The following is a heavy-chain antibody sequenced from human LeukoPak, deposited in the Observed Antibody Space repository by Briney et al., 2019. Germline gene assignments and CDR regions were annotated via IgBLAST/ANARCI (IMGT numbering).Heavy chain of an antibody. CDR2: ISTSSSTI. CDR1: GFTFSKYS. CDR3: ASDNPQVRGGEYFQH. Sequence: GGSLRLSCAASGFTFSKYSMTWVRQAPGKGLEWVSFISTSSSTIYYADSVKGRFTISRDNSKNTLYLQMNSLRAEDTAVYYCASDNPQVRGGEYFQHWGQGTLVTVSS. V-gene: IGHV3-48*01. D-gene: IGHD3-10*01. J-gene: IGHJ1*01.